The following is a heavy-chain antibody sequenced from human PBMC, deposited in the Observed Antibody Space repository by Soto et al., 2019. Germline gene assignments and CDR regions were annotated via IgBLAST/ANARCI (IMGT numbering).Heavy chain of an antibody. CDR1: GFTFSNFA. Sequence: EVQLLESGGGSEQPGGSLRLSCAASGFTFSNFAMGWVRQAPGKGLEWVSTISGSGSTTYYADSVKARFTISRDNSRNTVFLQLRSLRAEDTAVYFCAKDNEVYADSASYFDYWGQGALVTVSS. J-gene: IGHJ4*02. CDR2: ISGSGSTT. V-gene: IGHV3-23*01. D-gene: IGHD4-17*01. CDR3: AKDNEVYADSASYFDY.